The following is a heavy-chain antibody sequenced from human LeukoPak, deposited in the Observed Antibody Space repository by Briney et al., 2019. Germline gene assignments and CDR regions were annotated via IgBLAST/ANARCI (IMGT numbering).Heavy chain of an antibody. Sequence: SGPTLVKPTQTLTLTCTFSGFSLTTNGVGVGWIRQPPGKALEGLTLIYWDDEKRYSPSLRTRLTITKYTSKSQVVLTLTNMDPVDTATYYCAHLYFYNSGGYSRAFDYWGQGTLVTVSS. D-gene: IGHD3-22*01. V-gene: IGHV2-5*02. J-gene: IGHJ4*02. CDR2: IYWDDEK. CDR3: AHLYFYNSGGYSRAFDY. CDR1: GFSLTTNGVG.